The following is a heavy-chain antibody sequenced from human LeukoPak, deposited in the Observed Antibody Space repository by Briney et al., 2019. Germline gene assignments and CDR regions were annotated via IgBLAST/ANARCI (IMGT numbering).Heavy chain of an antibody. CDR3: ARDPDCSSTSCYGSAFDI. CDR2: IYYSGST. D-gene: IGHD2-2*01. CDR1: GGSISSYY. V-gene: IGHV4-59*01. J-gene: IGHJ3*02. Sequence: SETLSLTCTVSGGSISSYYWSWIRQPPGKGLEWIGYIYYSGSTNYNPSLKSRVTISVDTSKNQFSLKLSSVTAADTAVYYCARDPDCSSTSCYGSAFDIWGQGTMVTVSS.